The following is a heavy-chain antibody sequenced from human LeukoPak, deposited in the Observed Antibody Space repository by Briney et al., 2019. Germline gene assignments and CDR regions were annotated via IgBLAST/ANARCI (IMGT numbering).Heavy chain of an antibody. CDR1: GYSISSGYY. J-gene: IGHJ4*02. CDR2: IYHSGST. V-gene: IGHV4-38-2*01. CDR3: AREGGFSIFDY. Sequence: KPSETLSLTCAVSGYSISSGYYWGWIRQPPGKGLEWIGSIYHSGSTYYNPSLKSRVTISVDTSKNQFSLKLSSVTAADTAVYYCAREGGFSIFDYWGQGTLVTVSS. D-gene: IGHD5-12*01.